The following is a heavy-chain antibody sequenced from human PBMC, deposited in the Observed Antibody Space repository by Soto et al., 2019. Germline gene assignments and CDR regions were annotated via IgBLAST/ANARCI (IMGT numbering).Heavy chain of an antibody. Sequence: PGKGLEWIGSIYHSGSTYYNPALKSRVTMSVDTSKIQFSLNLSSVNAADTVVYICARYQWGASPLGNWAQATL. CDR2: IYHSGST. J-gene: IGHJ4*01. CDR3: ARYQWGASPLGN. V-gene: IGHV4-38-2*01. D-gene: IGHD2-2*01.